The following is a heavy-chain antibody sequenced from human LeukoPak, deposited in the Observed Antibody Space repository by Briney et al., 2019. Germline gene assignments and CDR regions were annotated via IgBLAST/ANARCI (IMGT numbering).Heavy chain of an antibody. CDR1: GFSFVKYW. J-gene: IGHJ4*02. V-gene: IGHV3-7*01. CDR2: IKQDGSVK. D-gene: IGHD6-6*01. CDR3: ARIGYSSSSLDY. Sequence: GGSLRLSCAASGFSFVKYWVTWVRQAPGKGLGWVANIKQDGSVKYYVDSLNGRFTVSRDNARNSLYLQMNSLGAEDTAVYYCARIGYSSSSLDYWGQGTQVTVSS.